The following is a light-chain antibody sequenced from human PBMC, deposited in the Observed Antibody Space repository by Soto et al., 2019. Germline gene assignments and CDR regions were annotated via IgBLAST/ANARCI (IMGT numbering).Light chain of an antibody. V-gene: IGKV4-1*01. CDR3: QQDYSPPVT. Sequence: DIVMTQSPDSLAVSLGERATINCKSSQSVSTNNKNYLTWYQLKPGQPPRLLIFWAPTRESGVPDRFTGSGYGTDFSLTNSSLQAEDVAVYYCQQDYSPPVTFGGGTKVQIK. CDR2: WAP. CDR1: QSVSTNNKNY. J-gene: IGKJ4*01.